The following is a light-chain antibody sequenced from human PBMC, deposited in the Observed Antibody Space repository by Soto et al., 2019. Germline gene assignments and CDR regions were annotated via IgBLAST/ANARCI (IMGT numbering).Light chain of an antibody. V-gene: IGLV2-14*01. CDR3: TSLTTSDTWV. J-gene: IGLJ3*02. CDR2: EVT. CDR1: SSDIGFYDR. Sequence: QLVLTQPASVSGSPGQSITISCTGTSSDIGFYDRVSWIQQHPGKTPKLLIYEVTNRPSGVSSRISGSKSGNTASLTMSGLQAEDEADYYCTSLTTSDTWVFGGGTKLTVL.